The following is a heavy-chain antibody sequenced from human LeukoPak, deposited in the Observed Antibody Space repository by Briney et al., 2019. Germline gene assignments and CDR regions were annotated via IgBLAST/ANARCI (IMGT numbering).Heavy chain of an antibody. V-gene: IGHV5-51*07. CDR3: ARRCCTGGTLDY. J-gene: IGHJ4*02. CDR2: IYPGDSDT. Sequence: GESLKISCKGSGYTFSSYWIAWVHQMPGKGLEWMGIIYPGDSDTRYSPSFQGQVTISADKSISTAYLQWSSLQASDTAIYYCARRCCTGGTLDYWGQGTLVTVSS. CDR1: GYTFSSYW. D-gene: IGHD2-8*02.